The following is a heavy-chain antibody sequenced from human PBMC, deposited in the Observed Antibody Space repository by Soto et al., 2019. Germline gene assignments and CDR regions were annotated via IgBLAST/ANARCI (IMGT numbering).Heavy chain of an antibody. CDR3: AKEGSSWEYFDY. CDR1: GFTFSSYG. Sequence: PGGSLRLSCAASGFTFSSYGMHWVRQAPGKGLEWVAVISYDGSNKYYADSVKGRFTISRDNSKNTLYLQMNSLRAEDTAVYYCAKEGSSWEYFDYWGQGTLVTVSS. J-gene: IGHJ4*02. CDR2: ISYDGSNK. D-gene: IGHD6-13*01. V-gene: IGHV3-30*18.